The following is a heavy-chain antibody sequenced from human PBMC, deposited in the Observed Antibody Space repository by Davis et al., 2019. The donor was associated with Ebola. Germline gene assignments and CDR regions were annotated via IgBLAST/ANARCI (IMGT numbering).Heavy chain of an antibody. CDR2: IYYSGST. CDR1: GGSISSYY. J-gene: IGHJ3*02. V-gene: IGHV4-59*01. CDR3: ASLNYYDSSGYYSFGAFDI. Sequence: MPGGSLRLSCTVSGGSISSYYWSWIRQPPGKGLEWIGYIYYSGSTNYNPSLKSRVTISVDTSKNQFSLKLSSVTAADTAVYYCASLNYYDSSGYYSFGAFDIWGQGTMVTVSS. D-gene: IGHD3-22*01.